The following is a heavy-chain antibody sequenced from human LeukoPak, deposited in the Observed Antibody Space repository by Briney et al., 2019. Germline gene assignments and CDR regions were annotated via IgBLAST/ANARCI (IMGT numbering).Heavy chain of an antibody. Sequence: GGSLRLSCAASGLTFSDFGMHWVRQAPGKGLEWVADIKQDGSEKYYVDSVKGRFTISRDNAKNSLYLQMNSLRAEDTAVYYCAREAVGYFDWLFSSFFDYWGQGTLVTVSS. D-gene: IGHD3-9*01. CDR1: GLTFSDFG. V-gene: IGHV3-7*01. J-gene: IGHJ4*02. CDR3: AREAVGYFDWLFSSFFDY. CDR2: IKQDGSEK.